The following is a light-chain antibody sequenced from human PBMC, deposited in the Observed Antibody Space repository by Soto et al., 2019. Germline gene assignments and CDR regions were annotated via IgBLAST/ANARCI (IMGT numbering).Light chain of an antibody. V-gene: IGLV2-14*01. CDR3: SSYTSSSTYVV. J-gene: IGLJ2*01. CDR2: DVN. Sequence: QPALTQPASVSGSPGQSITISCTGTSSDVGGYNYVSWYQQHPGKAPKLMIYDVNNRPSGVSNRFSGSKSGNTASLTISGLQAEDEADYYCSSYTSSSTYVVFGGGTQLTVL. CDR1: SSDVGGYNY.